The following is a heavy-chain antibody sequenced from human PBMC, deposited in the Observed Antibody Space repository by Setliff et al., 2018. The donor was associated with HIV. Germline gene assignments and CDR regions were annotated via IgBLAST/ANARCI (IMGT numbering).Heavy chain of an antibody. CDR1: GYSFTSYW. D-gene: IGHD6-6*01. CDR2: IYPDDSDT. Sequence: PGESLKISCKGSGYSFTSYWVAWVRQMPGKGLEWMGIIYPDDSDTRYSPSFQDQVTISVDKPISTAYLQWSSLKASDTAMYYCARTIASRPKYYYYAMDFWGQGTTVTVSS. V-gene: IGHV5-51*01. CDR3: ARTIASRPKYYYYAMDF. J-gene: IGHJ6*02.